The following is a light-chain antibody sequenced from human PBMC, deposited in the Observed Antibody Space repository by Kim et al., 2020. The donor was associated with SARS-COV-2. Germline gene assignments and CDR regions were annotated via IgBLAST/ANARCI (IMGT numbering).Light chain of an antibody. J-gene: IGLJ1*01. CDR1: YSNIGKYT. V-gene: IGLV1-44*01. CDR3: AAWDESLTGFV. CDR2: RNN. Sequence: QSVLTQPPSASGTPGQGVTISCSGSYSNIGKYTVNWYQQLPGTAPKLLIYRNNQRPSGVPDRFSGSMSGTSASLAISGLQSEDEADYYCAAWDESLTGFVFGAGTKVTVL.